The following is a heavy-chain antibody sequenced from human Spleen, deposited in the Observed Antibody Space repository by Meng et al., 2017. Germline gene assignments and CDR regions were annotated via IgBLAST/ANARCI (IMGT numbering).Heavy chain of an antibody. V-gene: IGHV3-23*01. D-gene: IGHD4-17*01. CDR1: GFTFTNYA. CDR2: ISTTGGST. CDR3: AKRMATVTTWAFDV. J-gene: IGHJ3*01. Sequence: GESLKISCAASGFTFTNYAIAWVRQAPGKGLEWVSLISTTGGSTLYADSVKGRFTISRDNSKNTLSLQMNSLRAEDTAVYYCAKRMATVTTWAFDVWGQGTLVTVSS.